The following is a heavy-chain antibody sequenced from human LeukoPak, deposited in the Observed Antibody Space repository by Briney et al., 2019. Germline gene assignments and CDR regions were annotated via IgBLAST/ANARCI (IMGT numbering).Heavy chain of an antibody. CDR3: ARDYCSSTSCLFDY. J-gene: IGHJ4*02. CDR2: INPNSGDT. D-gene: IGHD2-2*01. CDR1: GYTFTGYH. V-gene: IGHV1-2*06. Sequence: ASVKVSCKASGYTFTGYHMHWVRQAPGQGLEWMGRINPNSGDTNYAQKFQGRVTMTRDTSISTAYMELSRLGSDDTAVYYCARDYCSSTSCLFDYWGQGTLVTVSS.